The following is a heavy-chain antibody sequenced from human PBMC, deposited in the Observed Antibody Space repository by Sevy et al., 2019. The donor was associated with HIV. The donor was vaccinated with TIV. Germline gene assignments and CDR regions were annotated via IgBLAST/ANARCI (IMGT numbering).Heavy chain of an antibody. J-gene: IGHJ4*02. D-gene: IGHD1-26*01. CDR3: ASSGVGGTSRAYYIDY. CDR2: ISYDGSNK. Sequence: GGSLRLSCAASGFTFSSYAMHWVRQAPGKGLEWVAVISYDGSNKYYADSVKGRFTISRDNSKNTLYLQMNGLRAEDTAVYYCASSGVGGTSRAYYIDYWGQGTLVTVSS. V-gene: IGHV3-30-3*01. CDR1: GFTFSSYA.